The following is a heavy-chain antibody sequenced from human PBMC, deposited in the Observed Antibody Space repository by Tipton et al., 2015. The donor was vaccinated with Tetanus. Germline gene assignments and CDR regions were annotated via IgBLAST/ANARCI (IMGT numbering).Heavy chain of an antibody. CDR2: IYHTGST. CDR1: GGLLSTGGYS. CDR3: ARRLIQNLFDP. V-gene: IGHV4-30-2*01. Sequence: TLSLTCAVSGGLLSTGGYSWGWIRQPPGQGLEWIGYIYHTGSTYYNPSLRGRVTISTVGSKNHVSLKLTSVTAADTAVYYCARRLIQNLFDPWGQGTLVTVSS. D-gene: IGHD2-8*01. J-gene: IGHJ5*02.